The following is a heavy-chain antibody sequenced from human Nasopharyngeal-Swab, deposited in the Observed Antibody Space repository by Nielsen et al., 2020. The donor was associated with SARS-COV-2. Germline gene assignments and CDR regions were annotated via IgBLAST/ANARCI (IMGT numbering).Heavy chain of an antibody. D-gene: IGHD3-16*01. CDR3: AKVGGGVGY. V-gene: IGHV3-23*01. CDR1: GFTFSSYW. J-gene: IGHJ4*02. Sequence: GGSLRLSCAASGFTFSSYWMHWVRQAPGKGLEWVSGISFGGVSTYYADSVKGRFTISRDNSKNTLFLQMNSLRAEDTALYYCAKVGGGVGYWGQGTLVTVSS. CDR2: ISFGGVST.